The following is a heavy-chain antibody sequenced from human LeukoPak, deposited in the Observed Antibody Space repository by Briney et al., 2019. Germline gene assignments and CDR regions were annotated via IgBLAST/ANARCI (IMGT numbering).Heavy chain of an antibody. Sequence: GGSLRLSCAASGFTFSSYAMSWVRQAPGKVLEWISYISRSARTTYYADSAKGRFTISRDNAKNSLYLQMHSLRAEDTAIYYCARESLIAAAVDYWGQGTLVTVSS. D-gene: IGHD6-13*01. V-gene: IGHV3-48*04. CDR2: ISRSARTT. J-gene: IGHJ4*02. CDR1: GFTFSSYA. CDR3: ARESLIAAAVDY.